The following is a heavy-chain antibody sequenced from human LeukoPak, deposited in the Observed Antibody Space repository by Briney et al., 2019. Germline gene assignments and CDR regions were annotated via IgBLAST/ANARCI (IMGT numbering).Heavy chain of an antibody. CDR2: MNPNSGNT. V-gene: IGHV1-8*01. CDR3: ARWEQGPNSGFDY. D-gene: IGHD7-27*01. CDR1: GYTFSSYD. Sequence: SVKVSCKASGYTFSSYDSNWVRQATGQGLEWMVWMNPNSGNTGYAQKFQGRVTMTRNTSISTAYMELSSLRSEDTAVYYCARWEQGPNSGFDYWGQGTLVTVSS. J-gene: IGHJ4*02.